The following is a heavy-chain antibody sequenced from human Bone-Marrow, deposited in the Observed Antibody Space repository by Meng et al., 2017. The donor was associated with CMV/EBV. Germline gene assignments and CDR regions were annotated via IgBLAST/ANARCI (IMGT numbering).Heavy chain of an antibody. D-gene: IGHD2-15*01. CDR3: ATTQRDGGIFFDD. CDR1: GFSLSTSGMR. CDR2: IDWDDDK. Sequence: SGPTLVKPTQTLTLTCTFSGFSLSTSGMRVSWIRHPPGKALEWLARIDWDDDKFYSTSLKTRLTISKDTSKNQVVLTMTNMDPVDTATYYCATTQRDGGIFFDDWGQGTRVTGSS. V-gene: IGHV2-70D*14. J-gene: IGHJ4*02.